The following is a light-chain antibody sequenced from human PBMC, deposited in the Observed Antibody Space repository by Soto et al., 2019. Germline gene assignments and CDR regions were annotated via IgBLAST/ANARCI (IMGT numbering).Light chain of an antibody. Sequence: SALSQPASVSGSPGQSITISCTGTSSDVGGYNYVSWYQQHPGIAPKLMIYDVSNRPSGVSNRFSGSKSGNTASLTISGLQAEDEADYYCSSYSPSSHRVFGTGTKLTVL. CDR2: DVS. CDR1: SSDVGGYNY. CDR3: SSYSPSSHRV. V-gene: IGLV2-14*03. J-gene: IGLJ1*01.